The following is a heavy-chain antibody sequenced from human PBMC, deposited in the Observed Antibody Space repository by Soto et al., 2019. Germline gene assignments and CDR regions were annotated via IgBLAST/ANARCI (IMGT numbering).Heavy chain of an antibody. CDR1: GFNFSSYG. CDR2: IWRDGSKI. CDR3: ARDLAKGSYFDF. D-gene: IGHD3-10*01. J-gene: IGHJ4*02. V-gene: IGHV3-33*01. Sequence: PGRSLSLSCAASGFNFSSYGMHWVRRAPAKGLEWVALIWRDGSKIYYADSVKGRFTISRDNSKSTLYLQMDSLRAEDTATYYCARDLAKGSYFDFWGQGTLVTLSS.